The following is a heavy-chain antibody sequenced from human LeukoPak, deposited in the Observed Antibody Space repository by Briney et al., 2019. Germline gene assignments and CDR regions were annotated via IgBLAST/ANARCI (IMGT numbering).Heavy chain of an antibody. Sequence: SETLSLTCTVSGGSISSYYWSWIRQPPGKGLEWIGYIYYSGSTYYNPSLKSRVTISVDTSKNQFSLKLSSVTAADTAVYYCARGLKYYYDSSGYYWYFDLWGRGTLVTVSS. CDR2: IYYSGST. CDR3: ARGLKYYYDSSGYYWYFDL. V-gene: IGHV4-59*01. J-gene: IGHJ2*01. D-gene: IGHD3-22*01. CDR1: GGSISSYY.